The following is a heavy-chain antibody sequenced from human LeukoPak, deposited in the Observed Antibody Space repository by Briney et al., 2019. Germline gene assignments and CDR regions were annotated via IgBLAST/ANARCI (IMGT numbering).Heavy chain of an antibody. V-gene: IGHV1-69*04. CDR2: IIPILGIA. J-gene: IGHJ6*02. CDR1: GGTFSSYA. D-gene: IGHD4-17*01. Sequence: SVKVSYKASGGTFSSYAISGVRQAPGQGLEWMGRIIPILGIANYAQTFQGRVTITADKSTSTAYMELSSLRSEDTAVYYCARDSTVTIEYYYGMDVWGQGTTVTVSS. CDR3: ARDSTVTIEYYYGMDV.